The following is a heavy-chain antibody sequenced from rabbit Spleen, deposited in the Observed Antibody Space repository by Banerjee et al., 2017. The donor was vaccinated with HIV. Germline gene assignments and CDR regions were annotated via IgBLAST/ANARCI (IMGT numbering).Heavy chain of an antibody. CDR3: ARDLAGVIGWNFNL. J-gene: IGHJ4*01. V-gene: IGHV1S40*01. D-gene: IGHD4-1*01. Sequence: QSLEESGGDLVKPGASLTLTCTASGFTISISDWIYWVRQAPGKGLEWIGYIDPVFGTTHYASWAKGRFTISRTSSTTVTLQMTSLTAADTATYFCARDLAGVIGWNFNLWGPGTLVTVS. CDR2: IDPVFGTT. CDR1: GFTISISDW.